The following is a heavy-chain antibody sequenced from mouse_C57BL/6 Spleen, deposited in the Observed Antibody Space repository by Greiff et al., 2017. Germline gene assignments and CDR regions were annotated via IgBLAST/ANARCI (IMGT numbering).Heavy chain of an antibody. J-gene: IGHJ4*01. D-gene: IGHD1-1*01. CDR3: ARFYYYGTLYAMDY. V-gene: IGHV1-22*01. CDR1: GYTFTDYN. Sequence: VQLQQSGPELVKPGASVKMSCKASGYTFTDYNMHWVKQSHGKSLEWIGYINPNNGGTSYNQKFKGKATLTVNKSSSTAYMELRSLTSEDSAVYYCARFYYYGTLYAMDYWGQGTSVTVSS. CDR2: INPNNGGT.